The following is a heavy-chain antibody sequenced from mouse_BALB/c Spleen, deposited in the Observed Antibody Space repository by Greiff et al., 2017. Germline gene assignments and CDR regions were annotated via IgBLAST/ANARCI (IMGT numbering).Heavy chain of an antibody. CDR3: AREYFFTTVVYWYFDV. CDR1: GFTFSSYA. Sequence: EVKLMESGGGLVKPGGSLKLSCAASGFTFSSYAMSWVRQTPEKRLEWVASISSGGSTYYPDSVKGPFTISRDNARNILYLQMSSLRSEDTAMYYCAREYFFTTVVYWYFDVWGAGTTVTVSS. J-gene: IGHJ1*01. V-gene: IGHV5-6-5*01. CDR2: ISSGGST. D-gene: IGHD1-1*01.